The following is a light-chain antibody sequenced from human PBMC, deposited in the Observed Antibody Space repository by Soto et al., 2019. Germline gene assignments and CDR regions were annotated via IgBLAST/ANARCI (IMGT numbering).Light chain of an antibody. CDR2: EVS. Sequence: QSVLTQPASVSGSPGQSITISCTGTSSDVGGYDYVSWYQHHPGKVPKLIIYEVSKRPSGVSHRFSGSKSGNTASLTISGLQTEDEAGYYCSSYTTTSALVFGGGTKLTVL. CDR3: SSYTTTSALV. CDR1: SSDVGGYDY. J-gene: IGLJ2*01. V-gene: IGLV2-14*01.